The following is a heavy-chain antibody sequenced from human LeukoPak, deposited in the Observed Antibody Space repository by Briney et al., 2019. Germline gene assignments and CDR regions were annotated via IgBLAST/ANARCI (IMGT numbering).Heavy chain of an antibody. CDR2: ISGYNAKT. CDR3: ARVRDYYGSSDYSDY. J-gene: IGHJ4*02. V-gene: IGHV1-18*04. D-gene: IGHD3-22*01. Sequence: ASMKVSCKTSGYTFTSYYVSWVRQAPGQGLEWMGWISGYNAKTKYVQKFQGRITMTIDTSTTTDYMELRSLTSDDTAVYYCARVRDYYGSSDYSDYWGQGTLVTVSS. CDR1: GYTFTSYY.